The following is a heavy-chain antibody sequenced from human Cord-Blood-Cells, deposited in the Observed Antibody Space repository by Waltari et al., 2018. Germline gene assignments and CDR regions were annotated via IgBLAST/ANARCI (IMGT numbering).Heavy chain of an antibody. CDR3: ARRLATIFGVVIGFDY. V-gene: IGHV4-39*01. J-gene: IGHJ4*02. Sequence: QLQLQESGPGLVTPSETLSLTCTVSGGSLSSSSYYWGWIRQPPGKGLEWIGSIYYRGSTYYNPSLKSRVTISVDTSKNQFSLKLSSVTAADTAVYYCARRLATIFGVVIGFDYWGQGTLVTVSS. D-gene: IGHD3-3*01. CDR1: GGSLSSSSYY. CDR2: IYYRGST.